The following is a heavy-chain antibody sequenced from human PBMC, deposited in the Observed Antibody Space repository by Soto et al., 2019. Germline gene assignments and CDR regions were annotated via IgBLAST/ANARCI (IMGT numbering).Heavy chain of an antibody. CDR2: IIPIFGTA. V-gene: IGHV1-69*05. Sequence: GASVKVSCKASGGTFSSYAISWVRQAPGQGLEWMGGIIPIFGTANYAQKFQGRVTMTTDTSTSTAYMELRSLRSDDTAVYYCARDVSGCSSTSCYRVDYYYGMDVWGQGTTVTVSS. CDR1: GGTFSSYA. D-gene: IGHD2-2*02. CDR3: ARDVSGCSSTSCYRVDYYYGMDV. J-gene: IGHJ6*02.